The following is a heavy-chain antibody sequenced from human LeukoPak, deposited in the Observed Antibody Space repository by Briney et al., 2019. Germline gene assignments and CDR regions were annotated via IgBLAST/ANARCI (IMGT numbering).Heavy chain of an antibody. V-gene: IGHV3-23*01. D-gene: IGHD3-3*01. CDR3: AKGPIFGVVIPHDY. CDR1: GFTFSSYA. J-gene: IGHJ4*02. Sequence: SGGSLRLSCAASGFTFSSYAMSWVRRAPGKGLEWVSAISGSGGSTYYADSVKGRFTISRDNSKNTLYLQMNSLRAEDTAVYYCAKGPIFGVVIPHDYWGQGTLVTVSS. CDR2: ISGSGGST.